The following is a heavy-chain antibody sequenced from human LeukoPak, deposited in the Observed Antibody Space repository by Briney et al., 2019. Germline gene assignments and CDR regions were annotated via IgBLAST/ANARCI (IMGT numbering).Heavy chain of an antibody. CDR3: AKGVASSIWNAIDV. Sequence: SVKVSCKASGGTFSSHAFSWVRQAPGHGLEWMGGIIPIFGTANYAQKFQGRVTITADESTSTAYMELSSLRSEDTAVYYCAKGVASSIWNAIDVWGQGTLVTVSS. D-gene: IGHD1-1*01. V-gene: IGHV1-69*13. CDR2: IIPIFGTA. J-gene: IGHJ4*02. CDR1: GGTFSSHA.